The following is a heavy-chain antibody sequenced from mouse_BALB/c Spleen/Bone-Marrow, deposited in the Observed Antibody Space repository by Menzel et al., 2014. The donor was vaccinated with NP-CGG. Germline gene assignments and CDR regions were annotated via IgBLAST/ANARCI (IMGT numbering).Heavy chain of an antibody. CDR3: ARSTMITTGYYYAMDY. V-gene: IGHV5-17*02. Sequence: EVQVVESGGGLVQPGGSRKVSCAASGFTFSSFGMHWVRQAPEKGLEWVAYISSGSSTIYYADTVKGRFTISRGNPKNTLFLQMTSLRSEDTAMYYCARSTMITTGYYYAMDYWGQGTSVTVSS. D-gene: IGHD2-4*01. CDR2: ISSGSSTI. CDR1: GFTFSSFG. J-gene: IGHJ4*01.